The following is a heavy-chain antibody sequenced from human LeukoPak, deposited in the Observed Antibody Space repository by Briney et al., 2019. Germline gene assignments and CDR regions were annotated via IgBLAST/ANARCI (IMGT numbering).Heavy chain of an antibody. CDR2: INPNSGGT. CDR1: GYTFTGYY. CDR3: ARWGPTFDY. D-gene: IGHD1-26*01. V-gene: IGHV1-2*02. Sequence: ASVKVSCKASGYTFTGYYMHWVRQAPGQGLEWMGWINPNSGGTNYAQKFQGRVTITADKSTSTAYMELSSLRSEDTAVYYCARWGPTFDYWGQGTLVTVSS. J-gene: IGHJ4*02.